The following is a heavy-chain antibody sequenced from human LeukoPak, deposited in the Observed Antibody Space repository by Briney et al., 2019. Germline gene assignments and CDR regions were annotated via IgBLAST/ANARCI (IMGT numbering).Heavy chain of an antibody. Sequence: GASVNVSCKASGDTFSIYGINWVGQAPGQGLEWMGRIIPLVDITNYAQKFQDRVTVTADRSTSTAYMELSSLRSEDTAVYYCARDGGHCSSSTCYKWSDYWGQGTLVTVSS. CDR1: GDTFSIYG. D-gene: IGHD2-2*02. V-gene: IGHV1-69*04. CDR3: ARDGGHCSSSTCYKWSDY. CDR2: IIPLVDIT. J-gene: IGHJ4*02.